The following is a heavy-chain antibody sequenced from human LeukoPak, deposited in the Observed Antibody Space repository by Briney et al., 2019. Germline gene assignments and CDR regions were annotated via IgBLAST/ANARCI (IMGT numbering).Heavy chain of an antibody. D-gene: IGHD2-21*01. CDR2: IDSNSGET. CDR1: GYSFIGYF. Sequence: ASVKVSCKASGYSFIGYFIHWVRQAPGQGLEWLGWIDSNSGETHYAQKFQGRFTMTKDTSIKTAYMELSSLRSDDTAIYYCARFWHCGFSTCWAVNGFDYWGQGTEVTVSP. CDR3: ARFWHCGFSTCWAVNGFDY. V-gene: IGHV1-2*02. J-gene: IGHJ3*01.